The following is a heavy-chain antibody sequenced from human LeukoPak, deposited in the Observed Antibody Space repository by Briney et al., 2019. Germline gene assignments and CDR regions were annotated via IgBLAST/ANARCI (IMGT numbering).Heavy chain of an antibody. CDR3: ARRLAVTGIYCFDH. Sequence: SETLSLTCTVSGGSINTYYWSWIRQPPGKGLEWIGYVYYSGATNYNPSLKSRVTISLDTSKNQFSLRLTSVTAADTAVYYCARRLAVTGIYCFDHWGQGTPVTVSS. CDR2: VYYSGAT. CDR1: GGSINTYY. J-gene: IGHJ4*02. D-gene: IGHD6-19*01. V-gene: IGHV4-59*08.